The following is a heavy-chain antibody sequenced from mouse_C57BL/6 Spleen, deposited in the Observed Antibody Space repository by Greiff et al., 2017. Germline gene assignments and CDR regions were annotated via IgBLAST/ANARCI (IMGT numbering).Heavy chain of an antibody. CDR3: VRGITTFDY. Sequence: EVMLVESGGGLVQPKGSLKLSCAASGFSFNTYAMNWVRQAPGKGLEWVARIRSKSNNYATYYADSVKDRFTISRDDSESMLYLQMNNLKTEDTAMYYCVRGITTFDYWGQGTTLTVSS. V-gene: IGHV10-1*01. CDR1: GFSFNTYA. J-gene: IGHJ2*01. D-gene: IGHD1-1*01. CDR2: IRSKSNNYAT.